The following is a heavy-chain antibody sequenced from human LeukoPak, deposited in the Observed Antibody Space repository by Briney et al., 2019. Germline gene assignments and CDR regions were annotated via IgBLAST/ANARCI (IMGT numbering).Heavy chain of an antibody. CDR2: ISGSGGSA. Sequence: PGGSLRLSCAASGFTFSSYAMSWVRQAPGKGLEWVSAISGSGGSAYYADSVKGRFTISRDNSKNTLYLQMNSLRAEDTAVYYCAKGGSGDLMPLGYWGQGTLVTVSS. CDR3: AKGGSGDLMPLGY. J-gene: IGHJ4*02. CDR1: GFTFSSYA. V-gene: IGHV3-23*01. D-gene: IGHD2-21*02.